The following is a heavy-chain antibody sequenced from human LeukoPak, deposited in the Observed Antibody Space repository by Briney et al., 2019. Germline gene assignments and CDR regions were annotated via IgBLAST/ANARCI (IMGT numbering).Heavy chain of an antibody. CDR3: VSAEAPLLGAFDI. D-gene: IGHD6-13*01. CDR1: GFTFSSYG. Sequence: GGSLRLSCAASGFTFSSYGMHWVRQAPGKGLEWVAVISYDGSNKYYADSVKGRFTISRDNSKNTLYLQMNSLRAEDTAVYYCVSAEAPLLGAFDIWGQGTMVTVSS. J-gene: IGHJ3*02. CDR2: ISYDGSNK. V-gene: IGHV3-30*03.